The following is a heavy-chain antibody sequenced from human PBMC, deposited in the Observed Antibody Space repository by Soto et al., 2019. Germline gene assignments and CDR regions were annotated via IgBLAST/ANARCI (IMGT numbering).Heavy chain of an antibody. V-gene: IGHV3-20*04. CDR3: ARDKSGVSPIAAAATDY. CDR2: INWNGGST. Sequence: EVQLVESGGGVVRPGGSLRLSCAASGFTFDDYGMSWVRQAPGKGLEWVSGINWNGGSTGYADSVKGRFTISRDNAKNSLYLQMNSLRAEDTALYYCARDKSGVSPIAAAATDYWGQGTLVTVSS. CDR1: GFTFDDYG. D-gene: IGHD6-13*01. J-gene: IGHJ4*02.